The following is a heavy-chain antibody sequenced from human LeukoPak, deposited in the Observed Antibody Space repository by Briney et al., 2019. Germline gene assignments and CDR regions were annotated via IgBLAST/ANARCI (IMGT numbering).Heavy chain of an antibody. J-gene: IGHJ5*02. Sequence: SQTLSLTCAISGDSVSTNSAAWNWIRQSPSRGLEWLGRTYYRSKYYFDYAVSVKSRITINPDTSKNQFSLQLSSVTPEDTAVYYCARRTHYGSGSYTNWFDPWGQGTLVTVSS. V-gene: IGHV6-1*01. D-gene: IGHD3-10*01. CDR2: TYYRSKYYF. CDR3: ARRTHYGSGSYTNWFDP. CDR1: GDSVSTNSAA.